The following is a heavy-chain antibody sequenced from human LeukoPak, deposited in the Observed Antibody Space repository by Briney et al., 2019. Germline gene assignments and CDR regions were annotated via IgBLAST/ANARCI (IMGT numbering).Heavy chain of an antibody. D-gene: IGHD3-10*01. CDR3: ARFYGSGSDAAFDI. V-gene: IGHV4-59*01. Sequence: SETLSLTCTVSGGSISSYYWSWIRQPPGKGLEWIGSIYYSGSTNYNPSLKSRVTISVDTSKNQFSLKLSSVTAADTAVYYCARFYGSGSDAAFDIWGQGTMVTVSS. CDR1: GGSISSYY. J-gene: IGHJ3*02. CDR2: IYYSGST.